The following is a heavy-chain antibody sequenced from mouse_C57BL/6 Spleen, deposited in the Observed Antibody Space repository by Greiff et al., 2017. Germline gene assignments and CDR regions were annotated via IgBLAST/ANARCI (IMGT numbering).Heavy chain of an antibody. CDR1: GFTFSSYA. D-gene: IGHD1-1*01. Sequence: EVKVVESGGGLVKPGGSLKLSCAASGFTFSSYAMSWVRQTPEKRLEWVATISDGGSYTYYPDNVKGRFTISRDNAKNNLYLQMSHLKSEDTAMYYCARGGSDYWGQGTTLTVSS. V-gene: IGHV5-4*03. CDR2: ISDGGSYT. J-gene: IGHJ2*01. CDR3: ARGGSDY.